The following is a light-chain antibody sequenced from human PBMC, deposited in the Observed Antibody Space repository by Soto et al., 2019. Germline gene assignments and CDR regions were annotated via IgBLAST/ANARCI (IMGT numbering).Light chain of an antibody. CDR1: QSVLYRSNNKNC. Sequence: DIVMTQSPDSLALSLVESATINFKSIQSVLYRSNNKNCLAWYQQKPGQPPKLLIYLASTRESGVPDRFSGSGSGTDFTLTISSLQAEDVAVYYCQQYDSTPWTFGQGTKVDIK. CDR2: LAS. CDR3: QQYDSTPWT. J-gene: IGKJ1*01. V-gene: IGKV4-1*01.